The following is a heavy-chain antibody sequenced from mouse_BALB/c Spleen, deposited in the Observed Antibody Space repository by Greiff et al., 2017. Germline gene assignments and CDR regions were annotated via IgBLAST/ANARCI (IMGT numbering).Heavy chain of an antibody. CDR3: ASEAY. V-gene: IGHV5-4*02. Sequence: EVQGVESGGGLVKPGGSLKLSCAASGFTFSDYYMYWVRQTPEKRLEWVATISDGGSYTYYPDSVKGRFTISRDNAKNNLYLQMSSLKSEDTAMYYCASEAYWGQGTLVTVSA. CDR1: GFTFSDYY. J-gene: IGHJ3*01. CDR2: ISDGGSYT. D-gene: IGHD6-1*01.